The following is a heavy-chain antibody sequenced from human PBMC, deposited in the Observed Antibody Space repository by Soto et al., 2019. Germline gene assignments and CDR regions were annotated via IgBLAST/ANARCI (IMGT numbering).Heavy chain of an antibody. CDR3: ARDRTVRYCDY. D-gene: IGHD3-10*01. CDR1: GFAFSGYA. J-gene: IGHJ4*02. CDR2: IWYDGSNK. V-gene: IGHV3-33*01. Sequence: QVQLVESGGGVAQPGRSLRLSCAASGFAFSGYAMHWVRQAPGRGLEWVAVIWYDGSNKYYADSVKGRFTISRDNSYNTLYLQMDSLRADDTALYYCARDRTVRYCDYWGQGTLVAVSS.